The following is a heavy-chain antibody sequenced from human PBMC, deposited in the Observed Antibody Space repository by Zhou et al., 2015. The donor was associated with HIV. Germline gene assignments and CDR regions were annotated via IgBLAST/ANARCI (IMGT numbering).Heavy chain of an antibody. CDR1: GGSFTSYT. Sequence: LEQSGAEMKKPGSSVKVSCKASGGSFTSYTISWVRQAPGQGLEWMGGIIPIFGTANYAQKFQGRVTITADESTSTAYMELSSLRSEDTAVYYCARDEYYYDSSGPRSSYWGQGTLVTVSS. D-gene: IGHD3-22*01. V-gene: IGHV1-69*01. CDR2: IIPIFGTA. CDR3: ARDEYYYDSSGPRSSY. J-gene: IGHJ4*02.